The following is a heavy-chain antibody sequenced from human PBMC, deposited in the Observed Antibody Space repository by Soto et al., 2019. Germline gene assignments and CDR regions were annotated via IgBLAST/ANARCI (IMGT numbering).Heavy chain of an antibody. J-gene: IGHJ5*02. CDR2: IWYDGSNK. Sequence: QVQLVESGGGVVQPGRSLRLSCLASGFSFRSYGMHWVRQAPGKGLAWVAAIWYDGSNKYYGDSVKGRFTITRDNSKDTLSLELNSRLAEDTAVDYWLPFGSGCTGRLLVFDPLGQGSIGTVSS. V-gene: IGHV3-33*01. CDR1: GFSFRSYG. CDR3: LPFGSGCTGRLLVFDP. D-gene: IGHD3-10*01.